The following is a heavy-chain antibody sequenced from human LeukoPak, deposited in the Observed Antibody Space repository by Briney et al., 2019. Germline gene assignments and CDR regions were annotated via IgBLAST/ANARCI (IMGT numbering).Heavy chain of an antibody. CDR1: GGSISSYY. CDR2: FYYSGSN. Sequence: SETLSLTCTVSGGSISSYYWSWIRQPPRKGLEWVGYFYYSGSNNFNPSLKSRVTISGDTSKNQFSLKLSSVTAADTAIYYCARVSPAVGAFDIWGRGTMVTVSS. CDR3: ARVSPAVGAFDI. D-gene: IGHD6-13*01. J-gene: IGHJ3*02. V-gene: IGHV4-59*01.